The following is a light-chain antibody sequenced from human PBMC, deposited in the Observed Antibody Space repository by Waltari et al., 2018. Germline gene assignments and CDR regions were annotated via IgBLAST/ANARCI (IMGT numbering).Light chain of an antibody. Sequence: DVVMTQSPLSLPITPGQPASISCRSSQSLVHSNGNTYLSWYQQKPGQPPRRLIYEVSNQDSGVPDRFSGSGAGTDFTLKISRVEAEDVGVYYCGQGTHLPSFGQGTKVEI. CDR2: EVS. CDR1: QSLVHSNGNTY. CDR3: GQGTHLPS. V-gene: IGKV2-30*02. J-gene: IGKJ2*03.